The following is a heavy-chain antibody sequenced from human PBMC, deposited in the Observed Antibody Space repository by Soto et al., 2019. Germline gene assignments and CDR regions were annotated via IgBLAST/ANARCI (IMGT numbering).Heavy chain of an antibody. CDR1: GFTFSNYW. J-gene: IGHJ5*02. CDR2: IKRDGSES. CDR3: ARARGAADGTGWFDP. Sequence: PGGSLRLSCAASGFTFSNYWMSWVRQAPGKGLEWVASIKRDGSESYYVDSVKGRLTMSRDDAKNSVYLQMNSLRVEDTAVYFCARARGAADGTGWFDPWGQGTLVTVSS. D-gene: IGHD6-13*01. V-gene: IGHV3-7*01.